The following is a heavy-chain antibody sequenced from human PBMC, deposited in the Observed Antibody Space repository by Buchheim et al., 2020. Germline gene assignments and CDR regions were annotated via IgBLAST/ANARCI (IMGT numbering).Heavy chain of an antibody. Sequence: EVQLVESGGGLVQPGGSLRLSCAASGFTFSSYWMSWVRQAPGKGLEWVANIKQDGSEKYYVDSVKGRLTISRDKAKNSLYLQMNSLRAEDTAVYYCARDVDTTMVQGELDYWGQGTL. CDR3: ARDVDTTMVQGELDY. CDR2: IKQDGSEK. V-gene: IGHV3-7*01. J-gene: IGHJ4*02. D-gene: IGHD3-10*01. CDR1: GFTFSSYW.